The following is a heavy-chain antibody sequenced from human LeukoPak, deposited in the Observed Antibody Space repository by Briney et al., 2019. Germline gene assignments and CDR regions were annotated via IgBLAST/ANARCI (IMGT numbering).Heavy chain of an antibody. CDR2: IIPIFGIA. V-gene: IGHV1-69*10. Sequence: SVKVSCKASGGTFSSYAISWVRQAPGQGLEWMGGIIPIFGIANYAQKFQGRVTITADKSTSTAYMELSSLRSEDTAVYYCARTYYYGSGSQNWFDPWGQGTLVTVSS. D-gene: IGHD3-10*01. J-gene: IGHJ5*02. CDR3: ARTYYYGSGSQNWFDP. CDR1: GGTFSSYA.